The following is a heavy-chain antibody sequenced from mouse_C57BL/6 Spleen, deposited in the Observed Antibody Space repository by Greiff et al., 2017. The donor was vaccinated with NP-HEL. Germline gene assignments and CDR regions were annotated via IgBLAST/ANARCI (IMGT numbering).Heavy chain of an antibody. CDR2: IHPNSGST. CDR3: AREDGNYAAWFAY. V-gene: IGHV1-64*01. CDR1: GYTFTSYW. J-gene: IGHJ3*01. D-gene: IGHD2-1*01. Sequence: QVQLQQPGAELVKPGASVKLYCKASGYTFTSYWMHWVKQRPGQGLEWIGMIHPNSGSTNYNEKFKSKATLTVDKSSSTAYMQLSSLTSEDSAVYYCAREDGNYAAWFAYWGQGTLVTVSA.